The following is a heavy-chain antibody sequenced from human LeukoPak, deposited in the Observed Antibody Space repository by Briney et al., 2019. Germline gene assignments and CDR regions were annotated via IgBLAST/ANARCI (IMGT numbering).Heavy chain of an antibody. V-gene: IGHV1-69*05. Sequence: ASVKVSCKASGGTFSSYAISWVRQAPGQGLEWMGGIIPIFGTANYAQKFQGRVTIIRDESTSTAYMELSSLRSEDTAVYYCARVGWVDFWSGYYPSYFDYWGQGTLVTVSS. J-gene: IGHJ4*02. CDR2: IIPIFGTA. CDR3: ARVGWVDFWSGYYPSYFDY. CDR1: GGTFSSYA. D-gene: IGHD3-3*01.